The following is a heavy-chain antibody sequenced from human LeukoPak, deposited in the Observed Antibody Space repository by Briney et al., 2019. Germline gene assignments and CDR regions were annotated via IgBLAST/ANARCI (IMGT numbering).Heavy chain of an antibody. Sequence: GGSLRLSCAASGFTFSSYGMHWVRQAPGKGLEWVAFIRYDGSNKYYADSVKGRFTISRDNSKNTLYLQMNSLRAEDTAAYYCAREPRLITIFGVVTPSGYWGQGTLVTVSS. CDR2: IRYDGSNK. CDR3: AREPRLITIFGVVTPSGY. J-gene: IGHJ4*02. D-gene: IGHD3-3*01. V-gene: IGHV3-30*02. CDR1: GFTFSSYG.